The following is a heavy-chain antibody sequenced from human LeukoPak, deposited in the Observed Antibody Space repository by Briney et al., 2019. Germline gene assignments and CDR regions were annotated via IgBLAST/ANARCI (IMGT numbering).Heavy chain of an antibody. D-gene: IGHD3-10*01. CDR1: GFTVSSNY. J-gene: IGHJ4*02. V-gene: IGHV3-53*01. CDR3: VRDPDGSGQLPLDH. CDR2: IYSGGNT. Sequence: GGSLRLSCAASGFTVSSNYMNWVRQAPGKGLDWASLIYSGGNTDYADSVKGRFTISRDNSKNTLYLQMNSLRAEDTAVYYCVRDPDGSGQLPLDHWGQGTLVTVSS.